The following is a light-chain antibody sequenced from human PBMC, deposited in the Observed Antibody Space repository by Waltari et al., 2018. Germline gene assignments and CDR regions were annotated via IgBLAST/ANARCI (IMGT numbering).Light chain of an antibody. V-gene: IGLV1-44*01. J-gene: IGLJ1*01. Sequence: QSVLTQPPSASGTPGQRVTISCSGSMYNIEGDLISWLHHLPGRAPTLLIYNNNQRPAGVPSRFSASKSGTSASLAISGLQSEDEADYYCAAWADSLSGYVFGTGTKVTVL. CDR2: NNN. CDR1: MYNIEGDL. CDR3: AAWADSLSGYV.